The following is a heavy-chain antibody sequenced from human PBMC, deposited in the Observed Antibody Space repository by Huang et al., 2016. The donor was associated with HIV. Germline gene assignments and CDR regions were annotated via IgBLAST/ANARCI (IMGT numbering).Heavy chain of an antibody. J-gene: IGHJ3*02. V-gene: IGHV3-74*01. D-gene: IGHD2-15*01. CDR1: GFKFSNYW. CDR2: IKIDGRTT. CDR3: ARAGGFEI. Sequence: EEHLVESGGGLVQPGGSLRLSCEASGFKFSNYWMQWVRQAPGKGLMWVSRIKIDGRTTDYADYVKGRLTISRDNAKNTLYLQMSSLTAEDTAIYYCARAGGFEIWGQGTVVTVSS.